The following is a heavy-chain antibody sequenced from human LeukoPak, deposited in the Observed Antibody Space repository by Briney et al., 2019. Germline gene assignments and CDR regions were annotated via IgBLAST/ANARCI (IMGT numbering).Heavy chain of an antibody. J-gene: IGHJ4*02. CDR2: INSDGSST. CDR1: GFTFSSYW. CDR3: ARDSLVAAAFDY. V-gene: IGHV3-74*01. Sequence: PGGSLRLSCAASGFTFSSYWMHWVRQAPGKGLVWVSRINSDGSSTSYADSVKGRFTISRDHAKNTLYLQMNSLRAEDRAVYYCARDSLVAAAFDYWGQGTLVTVSS. D-gene: IGHD6-13*01.